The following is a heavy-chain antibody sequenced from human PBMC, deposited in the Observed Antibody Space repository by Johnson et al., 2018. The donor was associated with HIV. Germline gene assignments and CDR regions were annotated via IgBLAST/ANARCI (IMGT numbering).Heavy chain of an antibody. CDR2: ISYDGGTT. D-gene: IGHD7-27*01. V-gene: IGHV3-30*14. J-gene: IGHJ3*02. CDR3: ARRTVSELGDAFDI. CDR1: GFRFSNYA. Sequence: QMQLVESGGGVVRPGGSLRLSCAASGFRFSNYAIHWVRQAPGTGLECVAAISYDGGTTYYSDYVKGRFTISRDNSKNTLSLQMGSLRADDMAVYYCARRTVSELGDAFDIWGQGTMVTVSS.